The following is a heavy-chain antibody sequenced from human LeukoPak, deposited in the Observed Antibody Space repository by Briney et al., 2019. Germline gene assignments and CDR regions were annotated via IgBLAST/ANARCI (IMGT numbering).Heavy chain of an antibody. Sequence: GGSLRLSCAASGFTFSSYAMSWVRQAPGKGLEWVSAISCSGGSTYYADSVKGRFTISRDNSKNTLYLQMNSLRAEDTAVYYCAKDRVVVVPAAMSGLLDYWGQGTLVTVSS. J-gene: IGHJ4*02. V-gene: IGHV3-23*01. CDR1: GFTFSSYA. D-gene: IGHD2-2*01. CDR2: ISCSGGST. CDR3: AKDRVVVVPAAMSGLLDY.